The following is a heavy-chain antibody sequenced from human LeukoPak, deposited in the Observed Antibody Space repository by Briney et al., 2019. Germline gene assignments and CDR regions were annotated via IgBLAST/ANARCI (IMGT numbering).Heavy chain of an antibody. D-gene: IGHD3-3*01. CDR1: GYTFTSYA. CDR2: INTNTGNP. Sequence: GASVKVSCEASGYTFTSYAMNWVRQAPGQGLEWMGWINTNTGNPTYAQGFTGRFVFSLDTSVSTAYLQISSLKAEDTAVYYCARAKVTIFGVVIIPGDYWGQGTLVTVSS. J-gene: IGHJ4*02. V-gene: IGHV7-4-1*02. CDR3: ARAKVTIFGVVIIPGDY.